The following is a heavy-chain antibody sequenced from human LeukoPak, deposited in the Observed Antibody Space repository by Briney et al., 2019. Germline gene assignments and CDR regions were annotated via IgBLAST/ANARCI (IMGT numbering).Heavy chain of an antibody. CDR3: ARDLDGYYFDY. D-gene: IGHD2-2*03. CDR1: GFTVSSNY. J-gene: IGHJ4*02. V-gene: IGHV3-33*08. Sequence: GGSLRLSCAASGFTVSSNYMSWVRQAPGKGLEWVAVIWYDGSNKYYADSVKGRFTISRDNSKNTLYLQMNSLRAEDTAVYYCARDLDGYYFDYWGQGTLVTVSS. CDR2: IWYDGSNK.